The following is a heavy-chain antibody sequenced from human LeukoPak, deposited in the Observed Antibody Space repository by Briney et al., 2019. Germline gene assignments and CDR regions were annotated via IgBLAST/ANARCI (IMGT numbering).Heavy chain of an antibody. CDR2: MYYSG. V-gene: IGHV4-39*01. D-gene: IGHD5-12*01. CDR1: GGSISSSSNY. Sequence: SETLSLTCAVYGGSISSSSNYWGWVRQPPGKGLEWIGRMYYSGSYNPSLESRVTISVDTSKNEFSLKLGSVTAADTAVYYCARYIVASMREQWGQGTVVTVSS. J-gene: IGHJ4*02. CDR3: ARYIVASMREQ.